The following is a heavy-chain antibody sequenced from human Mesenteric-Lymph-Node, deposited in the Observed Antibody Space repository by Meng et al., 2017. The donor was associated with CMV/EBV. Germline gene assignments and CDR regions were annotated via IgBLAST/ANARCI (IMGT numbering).Heavy chain of an antibody. CDR3: AKATSNMVRYYYYGMDV. CDR2: IKQDGSEK. D-gene: IGHD4/OR15-4a*01. J-gene: IGHJ6*02. CDR1: GFTFSSYW. V-gene: IGHV3-7*01. Sequence: GGSLRLSCAASGFTFSSYWMSWVRQAPGKGLEWVANIKQDGSEKYYADSVKGRFTISRDNSKNTLYLQMNSLRAEDTAVYYCAKATSNMVRYYYYGMDVWGQGTTVTVSS.